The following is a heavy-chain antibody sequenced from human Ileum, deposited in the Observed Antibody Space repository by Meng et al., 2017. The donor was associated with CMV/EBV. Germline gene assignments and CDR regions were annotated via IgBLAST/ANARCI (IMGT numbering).Heavy chain of an antibody. V-gene: IGHV1-2*02. D-gene: IGHD2-8*01. J-gene: IGHJ4*02. CDR3: ARDGVSSVTDLDY. CDR2: INPKTGGT. Sequence: KASGFTWSDYYMYWVRQAPGQGLECMGWINPKTGGTGSVQKFKGRVSMTRDTSVSTIYMELGGLRPDDTAVYYCARDGVSSVTDLDYWGQGTLVTVSS. CDR1: GFTWSDYY.